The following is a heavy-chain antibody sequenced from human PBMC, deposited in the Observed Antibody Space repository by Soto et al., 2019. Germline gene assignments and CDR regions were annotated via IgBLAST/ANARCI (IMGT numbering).Heavy chain of an antibody. V-gene: IGHV3-23*01. J-gene: IGHJ4*02. CDR1: GFTFSSYA. CDR2: ISGSGGST. D-gene: IGHD1-26*01. Sequence: EVQLLESGGGLVQPGGSLRLSCAASGFTFSSYAMSWVRQAPGKGLEWVSSISGSGGSTYYADSVKGRFTISRDNSKNTLYLQMNSLRAEDTAVYYCARPSEILPGELLNPTWFDYWGQGTLVTVSS. CDR3: ARPSEILPGELLNPTWFDY.